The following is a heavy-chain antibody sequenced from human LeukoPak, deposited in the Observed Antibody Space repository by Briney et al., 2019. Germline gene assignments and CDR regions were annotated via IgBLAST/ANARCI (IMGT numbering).Heavy chain of an antibody. V-gene: IGHV3-48*02. Sequence: SGGSLRLSCAASGFTFSSYSMNWVRQAPGKGLEWVSYIRSSGSPMYYADSVRGRFTISRDNAKNSLYLQMNSLRDEDTAVYYCVRDPDALDFWGQGTPVTVSS. J-gene: IGHJ4*02. CDR2: IRSSGSPM. CDR1: GFTFSSYS. CDR3: VRDPDALDF.